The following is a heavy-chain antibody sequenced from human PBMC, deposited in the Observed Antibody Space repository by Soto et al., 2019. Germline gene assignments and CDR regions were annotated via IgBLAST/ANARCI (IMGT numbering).Heavy chain of an antibody. CDR3: TTAGNYDYAMNV. J-gene: IGHJ6*02. CDR2: IKSKGDGGTV. Sequence: GSLRLSCAASGLTFDKAWMSWVRQAPGKGLEWVGRIKSKGDGGTVDHAAPVKGRFTISRDDSKNTLYLQMNNLRTEDIAVYYCTTAGNYDYAMNVRGQGTTVTVSS. CDR1: GLTFDKAW. V-gene: IGHV3-15*01.